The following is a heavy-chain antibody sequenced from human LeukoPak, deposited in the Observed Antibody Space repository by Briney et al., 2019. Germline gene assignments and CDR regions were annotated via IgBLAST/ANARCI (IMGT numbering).Heavy chain of an antibody. CDR1: GFTFSSYA. J-gene: IGHJ3*02. CDR2: ISGSGSST. D-gene: IGHD1-26*01. CDR3: AKDSRYSGNYKAFDN. Sequence: GGSLRLSCAASGFTFSSYAVSWVRQAPGKGLEWVSGISGSGSSTNYADSVKGRFTISRDNSKNTLYLQMNSLRAEDAAVFYCAKDSRYSGNYKAFDNWGPGTMVTVSS. V-gene: IGHV3-23*01.